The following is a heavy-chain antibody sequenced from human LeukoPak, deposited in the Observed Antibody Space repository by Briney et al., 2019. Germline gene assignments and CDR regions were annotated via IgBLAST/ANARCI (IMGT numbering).Heavy chain of an antibody. Sequence: SETLSLTCTVSGGSISSYYWSWIRQPPGKGLEWIGYIYYSGSTNYNPSLKSRVTISVDTSKNQFSLKLSSVTAADTAVYYCARDRGQLGPPARWFDPWGQGTLVTVSS. CDR1: GGSISSYY. CDR2: IYYSGST. J-gene: IGHJ5*02. CDR3: ARDRGQLGPPARWFDP. D-gene: IGHD6-13*01. V-gene: IGHV4-59*01.